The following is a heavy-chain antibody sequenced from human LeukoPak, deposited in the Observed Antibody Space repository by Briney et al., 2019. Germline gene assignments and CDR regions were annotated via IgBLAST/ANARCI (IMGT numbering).Heavy chain of an antibody. D-gene: IGHD3-3*01. CDR1: GFTFSSYW. V-gene: IGHV3-7*01. CDR2: IKQDGSEK. J-gene: IGHJ6*03. CDR3: ARDANFWSGYYRDYYYYMDV. Sequence: PGRSLRLSCAASGFTFSSYWMSWVRQAPGKGLEWVANIKQDGSEKYYVDSVKGRFTISRDNAKNSLYLQMNSLRAEDTAVYYCARDANFWSGYYRDYYYYMDVWGKGTTVTVSS.